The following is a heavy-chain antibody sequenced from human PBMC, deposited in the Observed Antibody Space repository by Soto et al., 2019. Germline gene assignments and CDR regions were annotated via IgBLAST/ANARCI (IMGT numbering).Heavy chain of an antibody. CDR3: AHSMRPRIFSV. V-gene: IGHV2-5*02. Sequence: QITLKESGPTLVKPTQTLTLTCTFSGFSLSTSEVGVGWVRQPPGKALEWVALIYWDDDKRYSPSLKSRLTITKDTSKNQVVLTIPILDHVDTATYYFAHSMRPRIFSVWGQGTTVTVAS. CDR2: IYWDDDK. D-gene: IGHD3-3*01. CDR1: GFSLSTSEVG. J-gene: IGHJ6*02.